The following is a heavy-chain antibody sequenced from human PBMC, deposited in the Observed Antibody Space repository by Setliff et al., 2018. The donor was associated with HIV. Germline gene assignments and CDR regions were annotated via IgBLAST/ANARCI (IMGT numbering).Heavy chain of an antibody. CDR2: ISPSGSRI. D-gene: IGHD3-10*01. V-gene: IGHV3-23*01. CDR3: ARGGPYGSASLDWFDP. J-gene: IGHJ5*02. Sequence: GGSLRLSCAASGFTFSSYAMSWVRQAPGKGLEWVSAISPSGSRIFYSDSVKGRFTISRDNSKNTLYLQMNSLTAEDTAVYYCARGGPYGSASLDWFDPWGQGTLVTVSS. CDR1: GFTFSSYA.